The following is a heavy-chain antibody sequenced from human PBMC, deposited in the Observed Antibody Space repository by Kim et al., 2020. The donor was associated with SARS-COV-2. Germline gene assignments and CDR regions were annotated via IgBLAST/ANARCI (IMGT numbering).Heavy chain of an antibody. CDR3: ARAWDQNFDF. J-gene: IGHJ4*02. D-gene: IGHD1-26*01. V-gene: IGHV1-46*01. CDR2: INPSTNNT. Sequence: ASVKVSCKASGYTFTSYWIHWVRQAPGQGLEWMGMINPSTNNTRYAQSFQGRVTTTSDTSTSTATMELSSLTSEDTAVYYCARAWDQNFDFWGQGTLVTV. CDR1: GYTFTSYW.